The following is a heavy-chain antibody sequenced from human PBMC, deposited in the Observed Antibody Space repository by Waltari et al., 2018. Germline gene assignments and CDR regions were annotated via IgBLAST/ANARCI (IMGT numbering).Heavy chain of an antibody. CDR3: AKDSVRYCDRPCCQGFDF. J-gene: IGHJ4*02. CDR2: MSGSGGNT. V-gene: IGHV3-23*04. CDR1: GFTFSNYA. D-gene: IGHD3-9*01. Sequence: EVQLVESGGGLVQPGGSLRLSCVASGFTFSNYAMSWVRQAPGKGLEWVSYMSGSGGNTYYADSVKARFIISRDNSKNTLHLQMNSLRAEDTALYYCAKDSVRYCDRPCCQGFDFWGQGTLVTVSS.